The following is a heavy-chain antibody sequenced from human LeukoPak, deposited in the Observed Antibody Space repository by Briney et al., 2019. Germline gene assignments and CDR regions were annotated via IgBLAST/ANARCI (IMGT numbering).Heavy chain of an antibody. CDR3: ATRNSGSYSI. D-gene: IGHD1-26*01. V-gene: IGHV4-34*01. CDR2: INHSGST. J-gene: IGHJ3*02. CDR1: GGSFSGYY. Sequence: SETLSLTCAVYGGSFSGYYWSWIRQPPGKGLVWIGEINHSGSTNYNPSLKSRVTISVDTSKNQFSLKLSSVTAADTAVYYCATRNSGSYSIWGQGTMVTVSS.